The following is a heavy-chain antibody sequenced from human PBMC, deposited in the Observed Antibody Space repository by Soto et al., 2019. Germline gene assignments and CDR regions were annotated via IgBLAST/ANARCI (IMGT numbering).Heavy chain of an antibody. V-gene: IGHV4-39*01. J-gene: IGHJ4*02. Sequence: QLQLQESGPGLVKPSETLSLTCTVSGGSISSSSYYWGWIRQPPGKGLEWIGSIYYSGSTYYNPSLKSRVTISVDTAKNQFSLKLSSVTAADTAVYYCARQWRFSGGSGSYGDWGQGTLVTVSS. D-gene: IGHD3-10*01. CDR3: ARQWRFSGGSGSYGD. CDR2: IYYSGST. CDR1: GGSISSSSYY.